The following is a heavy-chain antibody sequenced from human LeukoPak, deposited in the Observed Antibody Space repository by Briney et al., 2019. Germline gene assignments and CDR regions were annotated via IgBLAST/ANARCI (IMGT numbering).Heavy chain of an antibody. D-gene: IGHD3-10*01. CDR3: AKDRGPGKNPDAFDI. J-gene: IGHJ3*02. CDR2: IRYDGSNK. V-gene: IGHV3-30*02. Sequence: PGGSLRLSCAASGFTFSSYGMHWVRQAPGKGLGWVAFIRYDGSNKYYADSVKGRFTISRDNSKNTLYLQMNSLRAEDTAVYYCAKDRGPGKNPDAFDIWGQGTMVTVSS. CDR1: GFTFSSYG.